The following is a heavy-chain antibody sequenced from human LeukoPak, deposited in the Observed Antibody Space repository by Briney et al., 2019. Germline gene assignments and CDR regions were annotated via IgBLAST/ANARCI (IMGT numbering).Heavy chain of an antibody. J-gene: IGHJ6*03. CDR2: IYYSGST. CDR1: GGSISSSSYY. V-gene: IGHV4-39*07. D-gene: IGHD6-13*01. CDR3: ARDGYSSSWYEPYYYYYYMDV. Sequence: SETLSLTCTVSGGSISSSSYYWGWIRQPPGKGLEWIGSIYYSGSTYYNPSLKSRVTISVDTSKNQFSLKLSSVTAADTAVYYCARDGYSSSWYEPYYYYYYMDVWGKGTTDTVSS.